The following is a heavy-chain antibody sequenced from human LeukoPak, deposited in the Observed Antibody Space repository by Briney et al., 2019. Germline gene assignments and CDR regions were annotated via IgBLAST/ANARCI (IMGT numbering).Heavy chain of an antibody. J-gene: IGHJ5*02. D-gene: IGHD1-1*01. CDR3: AKEPLPTLVATGWFDP. V-gene: IGHV3-23*01. Sequence: GGSLRLSCAASGFTFGSYTMNWVRRAPGKGLEWVSSISGRGDKTYVADSVKGRLTISRDNSKNTLFLQMNSLRVEDTAIYYCAKEPLPTLVATGWFDPWGQGTLVTVSS. CDR2: ISGRGDKT. CDR1: GFTFGSYT.